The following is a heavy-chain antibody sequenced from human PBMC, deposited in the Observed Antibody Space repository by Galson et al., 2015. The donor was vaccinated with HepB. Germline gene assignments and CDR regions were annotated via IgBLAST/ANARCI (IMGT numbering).Heavy chain of an antibody. J-gene: IGHJ5*02. V-gene: IGHV1-2*04. CDR3: ARGPVIVVVPAANSWFDP. CDR2: INPNSGGT. Sequence: SVKVSCKASGYTFTGYYMHWVRQAPGQGLEWMGWINPNSGGTNYAQKFQGWVTMTRDTSISTAYMELSRLRSDDTAVYYCARGPVIVVVPAANSWFDPWGQGTLVTVSS. CDR1: GYTFTGYY. D-gene: IGHD2-2*01.